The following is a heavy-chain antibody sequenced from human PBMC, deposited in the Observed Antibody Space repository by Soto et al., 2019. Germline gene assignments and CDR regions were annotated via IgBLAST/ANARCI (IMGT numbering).Heavy chain of an antibody. Sequence: ASVKVSCKASGYTFTSYGISWVRQAPGQGLEWMGWISAYNGNTNYAQKLQGRVTMTTDTSTSTAYMELRSLRSDDTAVYYCARSPEEIRGGGVLGFDPWGQGTLVTVSS. D-gene: IGHD3-16*01. J-gene: IGHJ5*02. CDR3: ARSPEEIRGGGVLGFDP. V-gene: IGHV1-18*01. CDR2: ISAYNGNT. CDR1: GYTFTSYG.